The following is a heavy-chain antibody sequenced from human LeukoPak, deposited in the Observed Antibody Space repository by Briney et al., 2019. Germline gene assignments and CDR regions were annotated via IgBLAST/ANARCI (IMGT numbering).Heavy chain of an antibody. Sequence: SETLSLTCIFSVGSISTHYWSWIRQPAGRGLEGIGLIYSTGTTNYNPSLKSRLTMSVDTSKNQLYLKLSSVTAADTAVYYCTRDHPSSSLDYWGQGILVTVSS. V-gene: IGHV4-4*07. J-gene: IGHJ4*02. CDR3: TRDHPSSSLDY. CDR1: VGSISTHY. CDR2: IYSTGTT.